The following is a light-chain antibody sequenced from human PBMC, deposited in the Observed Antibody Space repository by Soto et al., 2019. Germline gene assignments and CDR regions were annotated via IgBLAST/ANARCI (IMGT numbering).Light chain of an antibody. CDR3: ETWDSKPHVV. J-gene: IGLJ2*01. Sequence: QPVLTQSSSASASLGSSVKLTCTLSSGHIIYIIAWHQQQPGKAPRYLMKLEGSGSYNKGSGVPDRFSGSSSGADRYLTISNLQSEDEADYYCETWDSKPHVVLGGGTKLTVL. V-gene: IGLV4-60*03. CDR1: SGHIIYI. CDR2: LEGSGSY.